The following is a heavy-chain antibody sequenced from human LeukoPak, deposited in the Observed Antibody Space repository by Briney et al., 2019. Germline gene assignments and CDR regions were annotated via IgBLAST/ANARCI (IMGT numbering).Heavy chain of an antibody. Sequence: GGSLRLSCAASGFTFSSYAMHWVRQAPGKGLEWVAVISYDGSNKYYADSVKGRFTISRDNSKNTLYLQMNSLRAEDTAVYYCARDPREYSSSWVYYYYYGMDVWGQGTRSPSP. CDR1: GFTFSSYA. CDR2: ISYDGSNK. D-gene: IGHD6-6*01. J-gene: IGHJ6*02. CDR3: ARDPREYSSSWVYYYYYGMDV. V-gene: IGHV3-30-3*01.